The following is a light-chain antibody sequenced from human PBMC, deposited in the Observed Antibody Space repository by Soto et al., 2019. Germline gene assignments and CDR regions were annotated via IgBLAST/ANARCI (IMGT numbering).Light chain of an antibody. CDR3: QQSYSMPWT. J-gene: IGKJ1*01. Sequence: DIQMTQSPSTLSASVGDRVTITCRASERINTYLAWYQQQPGKAPKLLIYAASSLQSGVPSRFSGSGSGTDFTLTISSLQPEDSATYYCQQSYSMPWTFGQGTKVDIK. V-gene: IGKV1-39*01. CDR2: AAS. CDR1: ERINTY.